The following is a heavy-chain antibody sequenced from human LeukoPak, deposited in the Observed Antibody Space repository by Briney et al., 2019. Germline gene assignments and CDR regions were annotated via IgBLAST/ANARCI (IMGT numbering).Heavy chain of an antibody. Sequence: PSETLSLTCTVSGGSISSSNYYWGWIRQPPGKGLEWIGSMYYSGSTYYNPSLRSRVTISVDTSKNQFSLKLSSVTAADTAVYYCARLYGDYPNDAFDIWGQGTMVTVSS. CDR1: GGSISSSNYY. CDR2: MYYSGST. CDR3: ARLYGDYPNDAFDI. J-gene: IGHJ3*02. D-gene: IGHD4-17*01. V-gene: IGHV4-39*01.